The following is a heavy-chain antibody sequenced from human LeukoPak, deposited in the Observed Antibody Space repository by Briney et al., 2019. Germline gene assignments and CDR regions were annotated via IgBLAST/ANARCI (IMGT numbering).Heavy chain of an antibody. Sequence: GGSLRLSCAASGFTFSSYVMSWVRQAPGKGLEWVSAISGSGGSTYYADSVKGRFTISRDNAKNSLYLQMNSLRAEDMAVYYCARGLGDGSGSYYIDWFDPWGQGTLVTVSS. CDR1: GFTFSSYV. D-gene: IGHD3-10*01. CDR3: ARGLGDGSGSYYIDWFDP. J-gene: IGHJ5*02. V-gene: IGHV3-23*01. CDR2: ISGSGGST.